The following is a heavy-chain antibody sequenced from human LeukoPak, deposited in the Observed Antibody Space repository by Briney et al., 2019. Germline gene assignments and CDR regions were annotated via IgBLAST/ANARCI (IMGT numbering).Heavy chain of an antibody. V-gene: IGHV3-43*01. J-gene: IGHJ4*02. CDR3: AKELDTMFFDY. CDR1: GFNSDRYT. Sequence: GGSLRLSCATSGFNSDRYTIHWVRQAPGKGLEWVSLAGWAGGTTFYSDSVRGRFTISRDSGRKSVYLQMNSLTTDDTAFYFCAKELDTMFFDYLGQGALVTVSS. CDR2: AGWAGGTT. D-gene: IGHD3-10*02.